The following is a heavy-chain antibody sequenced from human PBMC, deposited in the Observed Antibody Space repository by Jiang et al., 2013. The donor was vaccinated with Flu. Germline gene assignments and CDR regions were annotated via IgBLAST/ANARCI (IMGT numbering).Heavy chain of an antibody. Sequence: QLVESGGGVVQPGGSLRLSCAASGFTFSSYGMHWVRQAPGKGLEWVAFIRYDGSNKYYADSVKGRFTISRDNSKNTLYLQMNSLRAEDTAVYYCAKDKWLVRETDRAKPKNYFDYWGQGTLVTVSS. J-gene: IGHJ4*02. V-gene: IGHV3-30*02. CDR1: GFTFSSYG. CDR3: AKDKWLVRETDRAKPKNYFDY. D-gene: IGHD6-19*01. CDR2: IRYDGSNK.